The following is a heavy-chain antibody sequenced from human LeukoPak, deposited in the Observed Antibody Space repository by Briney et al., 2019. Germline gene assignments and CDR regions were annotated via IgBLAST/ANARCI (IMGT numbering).Heavy chain of an antibody. D-gene: IGHD5-18*01. CDR2: ISYDGSNK. V-gene: IGHV3-30*04. J-gene: IGHJ6*02. CDR1: GFTFSSYA. CDR3: ARVAPGGSRNGMDV. Sequence: GGSLRLSCAASGFTFSSYAMHWVRQAPGKGLEWVAVISYDGSNKYYADSVKGRFTISRDNSKNTLYLQMNSLRAEDTAVYYCARVAPGGSRNGMDVWGQGTTVTVSS.